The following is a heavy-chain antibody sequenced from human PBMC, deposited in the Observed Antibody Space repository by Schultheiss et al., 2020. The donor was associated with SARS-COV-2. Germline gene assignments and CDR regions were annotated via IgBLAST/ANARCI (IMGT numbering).Heavy chain of an antibody. V-gene: IGHV3-11*01. CDR2: ISSSGSTI. J-gene: IGHJ4*02. CDR1: GFTFSDYY. CDR3: ARGARGYSYEDPGDY. Sequence: GESLKISCAASGFTFSDYYMSWIRQAPGKGLEWVSYISSSGSTIYYADSVKGRFTISRDNAKNSLYLQMNSLRAEDTAVYYCARGARGYSYEDPGDYWGQGTLVTVSS. D-gene: IGHD5-18*01.